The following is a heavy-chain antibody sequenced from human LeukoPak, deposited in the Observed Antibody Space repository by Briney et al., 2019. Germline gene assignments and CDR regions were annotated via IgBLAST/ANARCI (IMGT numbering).Heavy chain of an antibody. D-gene: IGHD2-2*01. V-gene: IGHV1-69*04. J-gene: IGHJ4*02. CDR1: GGTFSSYA. CDR2: IIPILGIA. CDR3: ASLQDLDIVVVPAAIESVAY. Sequence: SVKVSCKASGGTFSSYAISWVRQAPGQGLEWMGRIIPILGIANYAQKFQGGVTITADKSTSTAYMELSSLRSEDTAVYYCASLQDLDIVVVPAAIESVAYWGQGTLVTVSS.